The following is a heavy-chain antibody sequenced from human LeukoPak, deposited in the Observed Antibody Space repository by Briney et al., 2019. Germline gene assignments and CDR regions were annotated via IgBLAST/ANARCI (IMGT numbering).Heavy chain of an antibody. CDR1: GGSISSNSYY. CDR3: ARLVGNRRGGSAP. J-gene: IGHJ4*02. CDR2: MYYSGST. V-gene: IGHV4-39*01. D-gene: IGHD1/OR15-1a*01. Sequence: PSETLSLTCTVSGGSISSNSYYWGWIRQSPGKGLEWIGSMYYSGSTRYNPSLKSRVTISVDTSKNQFSLKLSSVTAADTAVFYWARLVGNRRGGSAPGGKEPRVPVS.